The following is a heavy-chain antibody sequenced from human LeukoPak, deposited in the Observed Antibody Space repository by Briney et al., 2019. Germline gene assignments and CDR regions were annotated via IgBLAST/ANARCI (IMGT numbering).Heavy chain of an antibody. J-gene: IGHJ4*02. CDR1: GFTFSSYW. CDR2: IKVDGSEK. D-gene: IGHD5-12*01. Sequence: GGSRRLSCAASGFTFSSYWMSWVRQAPGKGLEWVADIKVDGSEKYYVDSVKGRFTISRDNAKNSLYLQMNSLRAEDTAVYYCARGQWLGDYWGQGTLVTVSS. V-gene: IGHV3-7*01. CDR3: ARGQWLGDY.